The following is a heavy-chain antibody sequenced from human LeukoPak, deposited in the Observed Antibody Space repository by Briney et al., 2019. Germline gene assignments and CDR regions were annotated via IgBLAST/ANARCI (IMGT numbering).Heavy chain of an antibody. CDR2: INQDESSQ. CDR1: GFTFTTYW. J-gene: IGHJ6*04. Sequence: PGRSLRLSCAASGFTFTTYWMGSVRQAPGKGLEWVANINQDESSQYYVDAVRGRFTISRDNAKNSLYLQMNSLRAEDTAVYYCAELGITMIGGVWGKGTTVTISS. D-gene: IGHD3-10*02. V-gene: IGHV3-7*01. CDR3: AELGITMIGGV.